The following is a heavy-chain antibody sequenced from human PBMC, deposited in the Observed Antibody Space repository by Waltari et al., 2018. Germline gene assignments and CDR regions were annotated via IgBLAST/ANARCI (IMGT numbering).Heavy chain of an antibody. CDR2: IHSSGST. CDR3: ARPANFYYDRGGYDY. D-gene: IGHD3-22*01. V-gene: IGHV4-39*01. CDR1: GDSISTTSNY. J-gene: IGHJ4*02. Sequence: QLQLQESGPGLVKPSETLSLTCTVSGDSISTTSNYWGWSRQAPGKGLEWVGFIHSSGSTYYNPSLKSRVTLSVETSKNQFSLRLTSVTAADTAVYYCARPANFYYDRGGYDYWGQGTLVTVSS.